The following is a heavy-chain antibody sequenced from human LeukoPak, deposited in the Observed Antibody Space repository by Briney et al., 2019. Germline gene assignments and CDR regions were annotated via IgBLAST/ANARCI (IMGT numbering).Heavy chain of an antibody. CDR2: IYTSGST. Sequence: PSETLSLTCTVSGGSISSGSYYWSWIRQPAGKGLEWIGRIYTSGSTNYNPSLKSRVTISVDTSKNQFSLKLSSVTAADTAVYYCASYSVRGYSGSYKGIHAFDIWGQGTMVTVSS. J-gene: IGHJ3*02. CDR3: ASYSVRGYSGSYKGIHAFDI. D-gene: IGHD1-26*01. CDR1: GGSISSGSYY. V-gene: IGHV4-61*02.